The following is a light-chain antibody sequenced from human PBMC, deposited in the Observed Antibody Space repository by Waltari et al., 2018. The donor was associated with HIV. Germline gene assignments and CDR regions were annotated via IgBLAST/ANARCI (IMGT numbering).Light chain of an antibody. CDR1: QLAAKF. J-gene: IGLJ2*01. CDR3: QAWDSNTGV. CDR2: VDT. V-gene: IGLV3-1*01. Sequence: SYQLTQPPSVSVPPRQTASITSPGNQLAAKFPYWYQQKPGQSPVLVIYVDTKRPSGIPERFSGSNSGNTATLTISGTQAMDEADYYCQAWDSNTGVFGGGTKLTVL.